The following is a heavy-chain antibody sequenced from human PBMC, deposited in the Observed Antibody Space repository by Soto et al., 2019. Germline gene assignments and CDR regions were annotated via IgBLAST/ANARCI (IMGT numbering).Heavy chain of an antibody. J-gene: IGHJ4*02. Sequence: QLQLQESGSGLVKPSQTLALTCGVSGGSISSNNYSWSWIRQPPGKGLEWIGYVYHTGSTYYNPSFKSRITISVDRSKNQFSLRLRSVTAADTAVYYCARQIIVVPAAIRGGGVRGYLDSWGQGTLVAVSS. CDR3: ARQIIVVPAAIRGGGVRGYLDS. CDR2: VYHTGST. D-gene: IGHD2-2*01. CDR1: GGSISSNNYS. V-gene: IGHV4-30-2*01.